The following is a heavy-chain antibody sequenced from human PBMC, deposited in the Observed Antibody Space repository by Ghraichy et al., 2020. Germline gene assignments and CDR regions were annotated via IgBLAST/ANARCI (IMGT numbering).Heavy chain of an antibody. CDR3: ARDSIEVTWSFDY. CDR1: GFTFSSYA. CDR2: ISGSGGST. J-gene: IGHJ4*02. Sequence: GGSLRLSCAASGFTFSSYAMSWVRQAPGKGLEWVSAISGSGGSTYYADSVKGRFTISRDNSKNTLYLQMNSLRAEDTAVYYCARDSIEVTWSFDYWGQGTLVTVSS. D-gene: IGHD6-19*01. V-gene: IGHV3-23*01.